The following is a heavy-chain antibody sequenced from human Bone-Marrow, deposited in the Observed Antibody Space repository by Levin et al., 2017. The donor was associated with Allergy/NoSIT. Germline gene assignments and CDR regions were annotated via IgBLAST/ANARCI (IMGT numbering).Heavy chain of an antibody. Sequence: SEILSLTCTVSGGSITSGSYYWTWIRLHPEKGLEWIGYIDYTGYNNYNPSLESRIAISVDTSKNQFSLKMTDVTAADTALYFCARENGVRGVDPYNWFDPWGQGTRVTVSS. CDR1: GGSITSGSYY. CDR3: ARENGVRGVDPYNWFDP. D-gene: IGHD3-10*01. CDR2: IDYTGYN. J-gene: IGHJ5*02. V-gene: IGHV4-31*03.